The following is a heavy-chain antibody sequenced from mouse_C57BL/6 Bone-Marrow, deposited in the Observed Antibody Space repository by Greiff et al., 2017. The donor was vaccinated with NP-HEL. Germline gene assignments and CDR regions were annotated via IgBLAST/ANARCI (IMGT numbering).Heavy chain of an antibody. J-gene: IGHJ3*01. Sequence: VQLLQSGPGLVAPSQSLSITCTVSGFSLTSYGVSWVRQPPGQGLEWLGVIWGDGSTNYYSALITRLSTSKDNSKSQVFLRLNSLETDDTATYYCARTEAQRFAYWGQGTLVTVSA. CDR3: ARTEAQRFAY. V-gene: IGHV2-3*01. CDR2: IWGDGST. CDR1: GFSLTSYG.